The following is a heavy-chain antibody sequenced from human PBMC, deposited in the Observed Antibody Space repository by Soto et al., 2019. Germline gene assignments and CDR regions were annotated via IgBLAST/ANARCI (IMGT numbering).Heavy chain of an antibody. J-gene: IGHJ6*02. CDR1: GGSFMSQA. D-gene: IGHD3-10*01. V-gene: IGHV1-69*13. CDR2: IIPFSGTV. CDR3: ARGSYDSYAGFFGMDV. Sequence: SVKVSCKTSGGSFMSQAISWVRQAPGQGPEWMGGIIPFSGTVTYTQGFQGRLTLTADEPTKTAYMELSSLRSEDTAVYYCARGSYDSYAGFFGMDVWGQGTKVTVSS.